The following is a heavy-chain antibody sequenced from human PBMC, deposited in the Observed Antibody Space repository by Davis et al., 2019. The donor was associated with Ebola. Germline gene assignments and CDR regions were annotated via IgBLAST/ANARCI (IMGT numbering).Heavy chain of an antibody. Sequence: MPSETLSLTCAVSGGSISSGGSSWSWIRQPPGKGLEWIGAIYYSGSTSYNPSLKSRVTISVDTSKNQFSLKLSSVTAADTFVYYCARLTPGPWGQGTLVTVSS. J-gene: IGHJ5*02. CDR2: IYYSGST. CDR1: GGSISSGGSS. V-gene: IGHV4-30-2*03. CDR3: ARLTPGP.